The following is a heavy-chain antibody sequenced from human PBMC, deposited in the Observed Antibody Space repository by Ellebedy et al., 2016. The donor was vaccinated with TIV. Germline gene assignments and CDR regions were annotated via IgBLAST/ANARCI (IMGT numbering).Heavy chain of an antibody. CDR2: INTYNGNT. CDR3: ARGITGPVDLGY. J-gene: IGHJ4*02. Sequence: AASVKVSCKASGHTFTSDGFGWVRQAPGQGLEWMGWINTYNGNTNYAKSFQGRVTMTTDTSTNTAYLDLRSLRPDDTVVYYCARGITGPVDLGYWGQGTLVTVSS. CDR1: GHTFTSDG. V-gene: IGHV1-18*04. D-gene: IGHD1-1*01.